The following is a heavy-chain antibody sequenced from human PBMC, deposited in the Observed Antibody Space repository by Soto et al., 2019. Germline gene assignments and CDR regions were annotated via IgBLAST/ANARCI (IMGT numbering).Heavy chain of an antibody. CDR3: AHRAQLYSYEGY. CDR1: GFSLSTSGVG. Sequence: KESGPTLVKPTQTLTLTCTFSGFSLSTSGVGVGWIRQPPGKALEWLALIYWNDDKRYSPSLKSRLTITKDTSKNQVVLTMPHMDPVDTATYYCAHRAQLYSYEGYWGQGTLVTVSS. CDR2: IYWNDDK. J-gene: IGHJ4*02. V-gene: IGHV2-5*01. D-gene: IGHD5-18*01.